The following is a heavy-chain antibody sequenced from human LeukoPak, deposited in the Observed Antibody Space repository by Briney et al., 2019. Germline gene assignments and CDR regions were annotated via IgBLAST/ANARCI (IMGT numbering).Heavy chain of an antibody. V-gene: IGHV5-51*01. CDR2: IYPGDSHT. CDR1: GYSFTSYW. CDR3: ARLDHYYDSNDPFDY. D-gene: IGHD3-22*01. J-gene: IGHJ4*02. Sequence: GESLKISCKGSGYSFTSYWIGWVRQMPGKGLEWMGIIYPGDSHTRYSPSFQGQVTISADKSISTAYLQWSSLKASDTAMYYCARLDHYYDSNDPFDYWGQGTLVTVSS.